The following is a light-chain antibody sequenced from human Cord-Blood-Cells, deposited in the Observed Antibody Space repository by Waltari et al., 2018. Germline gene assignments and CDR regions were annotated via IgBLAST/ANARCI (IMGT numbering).Light chain of an antibody. Sequence: QSALTQPASVSGSPGQSITIPCTGTSSDVGSYNLVSWYQQHPVKAPKLMIYEGSKRPSGVSNRFSGSKSGNTASLTISGLQAEDEADYYCCSYAGSSTPVVFGGGTKLTVL. CDR2: EGS. CDR3: CSYAGSSTPVV. V-gene: IGLV2-23*01. CDR1: SSDVGSYNL. J-gene: IGLJ2*01.